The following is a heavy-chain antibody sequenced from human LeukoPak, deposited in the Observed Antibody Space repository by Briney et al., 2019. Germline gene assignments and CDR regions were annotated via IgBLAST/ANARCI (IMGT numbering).Heavy chain of an antibody. D-gene: IGHD3-16*02. CDR2: IRLDGSNK. CDR3: AKDPRGGMITFGGVIVDY. V-gene: IGHV3-30*02. J-gene: IGHJ4*02. Sequence: GGSLRLSCAASGFTFSSYGMHWVRQAPGKGLEWVAFIRLDGSNKYYADSVKGRFTISRDNSKNTLYLQMNSLRAEDTAVYYCAKDPRGGMITFGGVIVDYWGQGTLVTVSS. CDR1: GFTFSSYG.